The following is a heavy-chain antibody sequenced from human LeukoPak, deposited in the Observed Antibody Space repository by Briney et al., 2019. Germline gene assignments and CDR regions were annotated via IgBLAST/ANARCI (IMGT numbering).Heavy chain of an antibody. CDR3: ARAGGYCSGGSCYRGYSWFDP. Sequence: GGSLRLSCAAAGFTFSSSGMEWVRQAGGKGLGWVAVILDNGSNKYYADCVKGRFTISRDNSKNPLYLQMNSLRLEDTAVYYCARAGGYCSGGSCYRGYSWFDPWRQGTLVTVSS. V-gene: IGHV3-33*01. CDR1: GFTFSSSG. J-gene: IGHJ5*02. D-gene: IGHD2-15*01. CDR2: ILDNGSNK.